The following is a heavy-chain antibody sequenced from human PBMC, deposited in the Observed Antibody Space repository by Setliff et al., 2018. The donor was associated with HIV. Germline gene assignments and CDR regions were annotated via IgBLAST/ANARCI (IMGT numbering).Heavy chain of an antibody. CDR1: GYRFTSYW. Sequence: GESLKISCKASGYRFTSYWIAWVRQMPGKGLEWMGIIYPCDSDTRYSPSFQGQVTISVDKSISTAYLQWNSLKASDTATYYCARLLRRPHDFFYMDVWGKGTTVTVSS. J-gene: IGHJ6*03. V-gene: IGHV5-51*01. CDR2: IYPCDSDT. CDR3: ARLLRRPHDFFYMDV. D-gene: IGHD2-15*01.